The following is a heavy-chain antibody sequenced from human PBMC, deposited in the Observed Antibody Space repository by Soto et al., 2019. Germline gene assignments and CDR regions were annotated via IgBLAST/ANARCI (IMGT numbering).Heavy chain of an antibody. CDR3: ARGYSNYGALDY. V-gene: IGHV4-30-4*01. Sequence: PSETLSLTCTVSGGSISSGDYYWSWIRQPPGKGXEWXXXXYXSXSXXXXXXLKSRVTISVDTSKNQFSLKLSSVTAEDTAVYYCARGYSNYGALDYWGQGTLVTVSS. J-gene: IGHJ4*02. CDR2: XYXSXSX. D-gene: IGHD4-4*01. CDR1: GGSISSGDYY.